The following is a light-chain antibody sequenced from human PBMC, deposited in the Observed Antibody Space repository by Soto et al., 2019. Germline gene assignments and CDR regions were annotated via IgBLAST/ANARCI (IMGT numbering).Light chain of an antibody. CDR3: QQRSNWPSIT. V-gene: IGKV3-11*01. CDR1: QSVSSY. J-gene: IGKJ5*01. CDR2: DSS. Sequence: EIVLTPSPATLSLSPGERATLSCRASQSVSSYLAWYQQKPGQAPRLLIYDSSNRATGIPARFSGSGSGTDFTLTISSREPEAFAVSYCQQRSNWPSITFGQGTRLEIK.